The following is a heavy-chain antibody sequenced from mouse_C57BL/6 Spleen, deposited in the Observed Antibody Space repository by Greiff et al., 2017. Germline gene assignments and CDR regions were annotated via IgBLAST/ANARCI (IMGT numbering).Heavy chain of an antibody. D-gene: IGHD1-1*01. Sequence: VQLQESGAELARPGASVKLSCKASGYTFTSYGISWVKQRPGQGLEWIGEIYPRSGNTYYNEKFKGKATLTADKSSSTAYMELRSLTSEDSAVYFCAIYYGSAWFAYWGQGTLVTVSA. CDR2: IYPRSGNT. V-gene: IGHV1-81*01. CDR3: AIYYGSAWFAY. J-gene: IGHJ3*01. CDR1: GYTFTSYG.